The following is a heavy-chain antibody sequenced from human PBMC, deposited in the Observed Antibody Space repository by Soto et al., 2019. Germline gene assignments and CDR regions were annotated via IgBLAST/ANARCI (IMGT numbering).Heavy chain of an antibody. CDR2: IIPLFGTT. CDR1: GDTFNRDV. V-gene: IGHV1-69*01. Sequence: VQVVQSGAEVKETGSSVKVSCKASGDTFNRDVVSWVRQAPGQGLEWMGGIIPLFGTTNYAQKLQGRVTITADESTNTVYMELRNLRVDDTAVYYCASLRGVDVWGQGTAVTVSS. J-gene: IGHJ6*02. CDR3: ASLRGVDV.